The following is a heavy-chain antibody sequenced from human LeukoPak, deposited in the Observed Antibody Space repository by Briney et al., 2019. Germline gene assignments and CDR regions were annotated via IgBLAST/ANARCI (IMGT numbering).Heavy chain of an antibody. Sequence: PGGSLRLSCADSGFLFSNSWMAWVRQAPGRWLEWLANINQDGSAKTCVDSVKGRFTISRDNAKNSLYLQMNSLRAEDTAVYYCARDPSSGWGAEYFQHWGQGTLVTVSS. CDR3: ARDPSSGWGAEYFQH. V-gene: IGHV3-7*01. CDR2: INQDGSAK. CDR1: GFLFSNSW. D-gene: IGHD6-19*01. J-gene: IGHJ1*01.